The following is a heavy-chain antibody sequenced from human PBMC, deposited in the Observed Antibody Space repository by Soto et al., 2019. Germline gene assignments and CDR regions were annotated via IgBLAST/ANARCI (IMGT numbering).Heavy chain of an antibody. CDR3: AKASEWLFGNWFDP. V-gene: IGHV3-23*01. D-gene: IGHD3-3*01. Sequence: WGSLRLSCAASGFSFTDFAISWVGHPPGKGLEWVSSISGTGGRTHYADSVKGRFSISRDNSRNTLSLQMNSLRAEDTALYYCAKASEWLFGNWFDPWGQGTLVTVSS. CDR2: ISGTGGRT. CDR1: GFSFTDFA. J-gene: IGHJ5*02.